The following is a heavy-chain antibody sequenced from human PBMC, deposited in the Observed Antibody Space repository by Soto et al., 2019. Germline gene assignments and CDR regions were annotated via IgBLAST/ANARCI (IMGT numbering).Heavy chain of an antibody. D-gene: IGHD1-1*01. Sequence: GGSLRLGCAASGLTLGNSGVAGVRQAPGKGLVWVSRISDYGRINYADSVKDRFIIPRDGARSELYLQLNDLRVEDTATYYCARGGLEPLDHWGQGALVTVSS. CDR2: ISDYGRI. J-gene: IGHJ4*02. V-gene: IGHV3-74*01. CDR1: GLTLGNSG. CDR3: ARGGLEPLDH.